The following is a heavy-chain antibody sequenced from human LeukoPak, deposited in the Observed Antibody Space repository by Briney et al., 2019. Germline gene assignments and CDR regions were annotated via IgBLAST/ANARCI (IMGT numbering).Heavy chain of an antibody. V-gene: IGHV3-23*01. CDR2: ISGSGGST. J-gene: IGHJ3*02. CDR3: AKVLHDSSGYYLDAFDI. CDR1: GFIFSNFA. D-gene: IGHD3-22*01. Sequence: GGSLRLSCAASGFIFSNFAMSWVRQAPGKGLEWVSAISGSGGSTYYADSVKGRFTISRDNSKNTLYLQMNSLRAEDTAVYYCAKVLHDSSGYYLDAFDIWGQGTMVTVSS.